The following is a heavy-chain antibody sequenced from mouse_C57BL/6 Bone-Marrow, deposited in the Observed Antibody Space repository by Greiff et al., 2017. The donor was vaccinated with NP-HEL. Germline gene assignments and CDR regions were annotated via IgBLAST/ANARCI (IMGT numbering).Heavy chain of an antibody. CDR2: IYPGSGST. CDR3: ARGGLLLYDYDLANY. J-gene: IGHJ2*01. CDR1: CYTFTSSW. Sequence: QVQLQQPGAELVKPGASVKMSCKASCYTFTSSWLTWVEQRPGQGLEWIGDIYPGSGSTNYNEKFKSKATLTVDTSSSTAYMQLSSLTSEDSAVYYCARGGLLLYDYDLANYWGQGTTLTVSS. V-gene: IGHV1-55*01. D-gene: IGHD2-4*01.